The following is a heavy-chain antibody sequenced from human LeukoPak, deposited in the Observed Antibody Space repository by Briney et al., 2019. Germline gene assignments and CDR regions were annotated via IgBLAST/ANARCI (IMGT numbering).Heavy chain of an antibody. J-gene: IGHJ4*02. V-gene: IGHV4-34*01. CDR3: ARHLNGVRGVKSPGVDY. CDR1: GGSLSGYY. Sequence: SETLSLTCAVYGGSLSGYYWSWIRQPPGKGLEWIGEINHSGSTNYNPSLKSRVTISVDTSKNQFSLKLSSVTAADTAVYYCARHLNGVRGVKSPGVDYWGQGTLVTVSS. CDR2: INHSGST. D-gene: IGHD3-10*02.